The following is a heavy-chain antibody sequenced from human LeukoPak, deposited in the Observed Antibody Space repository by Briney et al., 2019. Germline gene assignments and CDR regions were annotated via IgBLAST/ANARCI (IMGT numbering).Heavy chain of an antibody. CDR1: GFIFSNYG. V-gene: IGHV3-48*01. J-gene: IGHJ4*02. Sequence: PGGSLRLSCAGSGFIFSNYGIHWVRQAPGKGLEWVSYISSSSNPTYYADSVKGRFTISRDNAKNSLYLQMNSLRAEDTAVYYCATESGTYSGTCFDYWGQGTLVTVSS. D-gene: IGHD1-26*01. CDR2: ISSSSNPT. CDR3: ATESGTYSGTCFDY.